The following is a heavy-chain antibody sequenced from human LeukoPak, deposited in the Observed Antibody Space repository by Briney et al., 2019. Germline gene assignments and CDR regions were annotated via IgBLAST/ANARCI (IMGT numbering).Heavy chain of an antibody. CDR1: GYTFTSYY. Sequence: ASVTVSCTASGYTFTSYYMHWVRQAPGQGLEWMGIINPSGGSTSYAQKFQGRVTMTRDTSTSTAYMELRSLRSDDTAVYYCARDWAEGSYGPDYWGQGTLVTVSS. J-gene: IGHJ4*02. CDR3: ARDWAEGSYGPDY. D-gene: IGHD5-18*01. V-gene: IGHV1-46*01. CDR2: INPSGGST.